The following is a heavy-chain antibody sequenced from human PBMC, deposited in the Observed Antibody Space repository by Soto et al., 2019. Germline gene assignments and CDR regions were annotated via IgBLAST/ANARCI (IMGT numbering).Heavy chain of an antibody. V-gene: IGHV1-69*02. D-gene: IGHD5-12*01. Sequence: QVQLVQSGAEVKKPGSSVKVSCKASGGTFSSYTISWVRQAPGQGLEWMGRIIPILGIANYAQKFQGRVTITADKAXXTAYMELSRLRYEATAVYYCARGAGWLRSERGLDYWGQGTLVTVSS. J-gene: IGHJ4*02. CDR2: IIPILGIA. CDR3: ARGAGWLRSERGLDY. CDR1: GGTFSSYT.